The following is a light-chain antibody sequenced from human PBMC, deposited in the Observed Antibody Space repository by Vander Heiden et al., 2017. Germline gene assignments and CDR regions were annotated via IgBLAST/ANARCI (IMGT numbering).Light chain of an antibody. J-gene: IGLJ3*02. Sequence: QLALTQSPSASASLGASVKLTCTLSSGHSSYAIAWHQQQPEKGPRYLMKVNNDGSHTKGDGIPDRFSGSSSGAERYLIISSLQSDDEADYYCQTWATGIQVFGGGTKLTVL. CDR2: VNNDGSH. CDR1: SGHSSYA. CDR3: QTWATGIQV. V-gene: IGLV4-69*01.